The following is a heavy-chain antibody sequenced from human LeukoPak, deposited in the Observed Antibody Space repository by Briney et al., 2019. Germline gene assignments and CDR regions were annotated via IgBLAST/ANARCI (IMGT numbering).Heavy chain of an antibody. CDR3: ARGFLRYFD. J-gene: IGHJ4*02. V-gene: IGHV4-34*01. CDR1: GGSISSYY. CDR2: INHSGST. Sequence: SETLSLTCTVSGGSISSYYWSWIRQPPGKGLEWIGEINHSGSTNYNPSLKSRVTISVDTSKNQFSLKLSSVTAADTAVCYCARGFLRYFDWGQGTLVTVSS. D-gene: IGHD3-9*01.